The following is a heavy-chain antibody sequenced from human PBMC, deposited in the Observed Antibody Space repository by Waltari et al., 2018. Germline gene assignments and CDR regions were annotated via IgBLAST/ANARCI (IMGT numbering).Heavy chain of an antibody. Sequence: EVVLVQSGGGLVQPGGSLRLSCAASGFTLSNYWMYWVRQTPGKGLIWGSRMTPATGTTHYEDSVGGRFTIAGDNAKNTLFLQMDSLRDEDTAIYYCVRGSNGWPGMDIWGQGATVTVSS. D-gene: IGHD6-19*01. CDR3: VRGSNGWPGMDI. J-gene: IGHJ6*02. CDR2: MTPATGTT. V-gene: IGHV3-74*01. CDR1: GFTLSNYW.